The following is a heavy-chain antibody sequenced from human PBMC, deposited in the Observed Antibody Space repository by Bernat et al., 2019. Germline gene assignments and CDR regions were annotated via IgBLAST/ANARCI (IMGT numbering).Heavy chain of an antibody. V-gene: IGHV3-73*01. Sequence: EVHLVESGGGLVQPGGSLKVSCAASGFMFSDSTVHWVRQASGKGLEWVGRIRSQANTYATAYAASVKGRFTISRDDSENTAYLQMNSLKDEDTAVYYCRVVVGAISSGALGQGTLVTVSS. CDR1: GFMFSDST. J-gene: IGHJ5*02. D-gene: IGHD2-21*01. CDR3: RVVVGAISSGA. CDR2: IRSQANTYAT.